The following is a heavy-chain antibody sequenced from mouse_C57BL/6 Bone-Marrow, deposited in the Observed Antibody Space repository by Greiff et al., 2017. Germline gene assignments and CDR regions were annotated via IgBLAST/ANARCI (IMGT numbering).Heavy chain of an antibody. CDR3: ARENHVPDY. J-gene: IGHJ2*01. V-gene: IGHV5-4*01. Sequence: EVKVVESGGGLVKPGGSLKLSCAASGFTFSSYAMSWVRQTPEKRLEWVATISDGGSYTYYPDNVKGRFTISRDNAKNNLYLQMSHLKSEDTAMYYCARENHVPDYWGQGTTLTVSS. CDR2: ISDGGSYT. CDR1: GFTFSSYA.